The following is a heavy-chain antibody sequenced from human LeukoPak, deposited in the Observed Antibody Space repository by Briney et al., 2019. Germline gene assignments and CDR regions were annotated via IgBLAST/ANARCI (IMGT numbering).Heavy chain of an antibody. V-gene: IGHV3-21*04. D-gene: IGHD2-2*01. CDR2: ISSSSSYI. J-gene: IGHJ6*02. CDR1: GFTFSSYS. CDR3: ARELLLWYYYYGMDV. Sequence: GGSLRLSCAASGFTFSSYSMNWVRQAPGKGLEWVSSISSSSSYIYYADSVKGRFTISRDNAKNSLYLQMNSLRAEDTAVYYCARELLLWYYYYGMDVWGQGTTVTVSS.